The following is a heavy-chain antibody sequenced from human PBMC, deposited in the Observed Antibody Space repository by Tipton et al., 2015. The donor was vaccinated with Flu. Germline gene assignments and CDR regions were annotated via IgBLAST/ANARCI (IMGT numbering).Heavy chain of an antibody. V-gene: IGHV4-38-2*02. CDR3: VTTTYYYGSGSHDF. J-gene: IGHJ4*02. CDR1: GYSISSRYY. CDR2: VYHGGTT. D-gene: IGHD3-10*01. Sequence: GLVKPSDTLSLICTVSGYSISSRYYWGWIRQPPGKGLEWIGCVYHGGTTYYNPSLKSRVAISLDTFNNQFSLKLTSVTAADTAVYFCVTTTYYYGSGSHDFWGQGTLVTVSS.